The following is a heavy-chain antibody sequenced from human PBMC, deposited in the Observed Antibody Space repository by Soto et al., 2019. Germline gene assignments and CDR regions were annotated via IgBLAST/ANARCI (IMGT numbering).Heavy chain of an antibody. CDR2: IYYSGST. V-gene: IGHV4-31*03. CDR3: ARETQDSSGYFFDY. D-gene: IGHD3-22*01. J-gene: IGHJ4*02. CDR1: GFSISSGGYY. Sequence: SETLSLTCTVSGFSISSGGYYWIWIRQHPGKGLEWIGYIYYSGSTYYNPSLKSRVTISVDTSKNQFSLKLSSVTAADTAVYYCARETQDSSGYFFDYWGQGTLVTVSS.